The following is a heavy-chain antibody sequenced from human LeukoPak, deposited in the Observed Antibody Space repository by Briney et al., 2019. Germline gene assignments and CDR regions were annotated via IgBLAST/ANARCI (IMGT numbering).Heavy chain of an antibody. J-gene: IGHJ4*02. Sequence: SETLSLTCTVSGDSISSSSYYWGWIRQPPGKGLEWIGSIYYSGSTYYNPSLKSRVTISVDTSKNQFSLKLSSVTAADTAVYYCAKGGSSWAYWGQGTLVTVSS. CDR3: AKGGSSWAY. V-gene: IGHV4-39*01. CDR2: IYYSGST. CDR1: GDSISSSSYY. D-gene: IGHD6-13*01.